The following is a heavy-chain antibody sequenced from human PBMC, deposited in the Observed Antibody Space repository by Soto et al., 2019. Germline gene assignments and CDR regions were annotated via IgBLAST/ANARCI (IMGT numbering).Heavy chain of an antibody. CDR1: GGTFSSYA. V-gene: IGHV1-8*03. CDR2: MNPNSGNT. Sequence: ASVKVSCKASGGTFSSYAISWVRQATGQGLEWMGWMNPNSGNTGYAQKFQGRVTITADKSTSTAYMELSSLRSEDTAVYYCARESPESYSSNWYVGYWGQGTLVTV. D-gene: IGHD6-13*01. J-gene: IGHJ4*02. CDR3: ARESPESYSSNWYVGY.